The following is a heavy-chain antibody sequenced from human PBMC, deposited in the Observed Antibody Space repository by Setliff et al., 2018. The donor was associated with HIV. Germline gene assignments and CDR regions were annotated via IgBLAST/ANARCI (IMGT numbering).Heavy chain of an antibody. CDR2: VNPKFGGT. J-gene: IGHJ4*02. CDR1: GYTFTDYY. V-gene: IGHV1-2*02. D-gene: IGHD3-3*01. CDR3: ARDLSTHWSGYSLGF. Sequence: ASVKVSCKASGYTFTDYYIHWVRQAPGQGLEWMGWVNPKFGGTLYAQKFRGRVTMTRDMSINTVYLELSSLSSDDTAVYYCARDLSTHWSGYSLGFWGPGTLVTGAS.